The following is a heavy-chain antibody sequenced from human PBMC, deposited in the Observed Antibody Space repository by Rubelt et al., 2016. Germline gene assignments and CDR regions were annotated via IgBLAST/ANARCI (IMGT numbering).Heavy chain of an antibody. J-gene: IGHJ4*02. CDR2: IYGSGSI. CDR3: ATGWMITNLDH. CDR1: GGSISSYY. D-gene: IGHD3-16*01. V-gene: IGHV4-59*12. Sequence: QMQLQESGPGLVQPSETLSLTCTVSGGSISSYYWSWIRQPPGQGLEWIGYIYGSGSINYNPSLKSRVTMSLDTSNRQFSLRLRSVTAADTAVYYCATGWMITNLDHWGQGTLVAVSS.